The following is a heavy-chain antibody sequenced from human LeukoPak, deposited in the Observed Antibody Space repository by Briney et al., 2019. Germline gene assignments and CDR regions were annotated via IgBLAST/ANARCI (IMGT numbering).Heavy chain of an antibody. V-gene: IGHV4-59*08. Sequence: SETLSLTCTVSGGSIRSYYWSWIRQPPGMGLEWIGYIFYAGSTTYNPSLKSRVTISIDTSKNQFSLKLNSVTAADTAVYYCASGERGYSYGPLDYWGQGILVTVSS. CDR2: IFYAGST. CDR3: ASGERGYSYGPLDY. D-gene: IGHD5-18*01. CDR1: GGSIRSYY. J-gene: IGHJ4*02.